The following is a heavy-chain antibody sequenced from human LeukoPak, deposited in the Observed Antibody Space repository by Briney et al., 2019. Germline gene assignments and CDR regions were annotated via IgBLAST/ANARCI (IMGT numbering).Heavy chain of an antibody. CDR1: GYTFTSYD. Sequence: ASVKVSCKASGYTFTSYDINWVRQATGQGLEWMGWMNPNSGNTGYAQKFQGRVTMTRNTSISTAYMELSSLRSEDTAVYYCARVPARFLHAKRGVRGVIENAFDIWGQGTMVTVSS. J-gene: IGHJ3*02. V-gene: IGHV1-8*01. CDR2: MNPNSGNT. CDR3: ARVPARFLHAKRGVRGVIENAFDI. D-gene: IGHD3-10*01.